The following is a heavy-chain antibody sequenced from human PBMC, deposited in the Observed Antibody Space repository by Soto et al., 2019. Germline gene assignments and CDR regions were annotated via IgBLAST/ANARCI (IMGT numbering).Heavy chain of an antibody. V-gene: IGHV4-34*01. CDR2: INHSGST. CDR1: GGSFSGYY. D-gene: IGHD3-22*01. Sequence: PSETLSLTCAVYGGSFSGYYWSWIRQPPGKGLEWIGEINHSGSTNYNPSLKSRVTISVDTSKNQFSLKLSSVTAADTAVYYCARVPMPAQYYYDSSGYCDYWGQGTLVTVSS. J-gene: IGHJ4*02. CDR3: ARVPMPAQYYYDSSGYCDY.